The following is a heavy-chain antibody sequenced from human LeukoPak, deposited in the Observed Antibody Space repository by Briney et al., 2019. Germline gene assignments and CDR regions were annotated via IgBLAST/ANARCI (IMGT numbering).Heavy chain of an antibody. CDR1: GYTFTSYD. Sequence: ASVKVSCKASGYTFTSYDINWVRQATGQGLEWMGWMNPNSGNTGYAQKFQGRVTITRNTSISTAYMELSSLRSEDTAVYYCARGGYCSGGSCRKGYYFDYWGQGTLVTVSS. CDR2: MNPNSGNT. CDR3: ARGGYCSGGSCRKGYYFDY. D-gene: IGHD2-15*01. V-gene: IGHV1-8*01. J-gene: IGHJ4*02.